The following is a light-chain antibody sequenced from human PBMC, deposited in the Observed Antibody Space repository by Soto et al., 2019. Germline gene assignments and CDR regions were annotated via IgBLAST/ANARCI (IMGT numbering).Light chain of an antibody. CDR1: QSISSTY. CDR3: QQHGSSPYT. V-gene: IGKV3-20*01. Sequence: EVVLTQSPGTLSLSPGETATLSCRASQSISSTYLAWYQQKPDQAPRLLIFGTSSRATAIPDRFSVSGSGTDFTLTINSLEPEDCAVYYCQQHGSSPYTFGQGTKLEIK. J-gene: IGKJ2*01. CDR2: GTS.